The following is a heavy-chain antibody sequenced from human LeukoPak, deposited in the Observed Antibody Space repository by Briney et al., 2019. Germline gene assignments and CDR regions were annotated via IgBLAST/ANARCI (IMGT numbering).Heavy chain of an antibody. V-gene: IGHV6-1*01. D-gene: IGHD1-26*01. J-gene: IGHJ1*01. Sequence: SQTLSLTCAISGDSVSSNSAAWNWIRQSPSRGLEWLGRTYYRSKWYNEYAVSVKSRITINPDTSKNQFSLQLNSVTPEDTAVYYCAQSQDIVGAPAAEYFQHWGQGTLVTVSS. CDR1: GDSVSSNSAA. CDR3: AQSQDIVGAPAAEYFQH. CDR2: TYYRSKWYN.